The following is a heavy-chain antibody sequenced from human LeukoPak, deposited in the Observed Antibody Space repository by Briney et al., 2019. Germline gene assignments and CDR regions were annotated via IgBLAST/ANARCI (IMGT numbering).Heavy chain of an antibody. D-gene: IGHD3/OR15-3a*01. CDR2: INTNTGNP. J-gene: IGHJ4*02. CDR1: GYTFTSYA. Sequence: AASVKVSCKASGYTFTSYAMNWVRQAPGQGLEWMGWINTNTGNPTYAQGFTGRFVFSLDTSVSAAYLQISSLKAEDTAVYYCARARTGTPIESYDYWGQGTLVTVSS. V-gene: IGHV7-4-1*02. CDR3: ARARTGTPIESYDY.